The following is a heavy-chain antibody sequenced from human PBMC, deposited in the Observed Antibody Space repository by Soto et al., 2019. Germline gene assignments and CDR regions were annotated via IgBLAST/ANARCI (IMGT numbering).Heavy chain of an antibody. CDR3: ARQIGSPYSSGWYGGY. CDR2: IIPIFGTA. D-gene: IGHD6-19*01. J-gene: IGHJ4*02. Sequence: SVKVSCKASGGTFSSYAISWVRQAPGQGLEWMGGIIPIFGTANYAQKFQGRVTITADESTSTAYMELSSLRSEDTAVYYCARQIGSPYSSGWYGGYWGQGTLVTSPQ. V-gene: IGHV1-69*13. CDR1: GGTFSSYA.